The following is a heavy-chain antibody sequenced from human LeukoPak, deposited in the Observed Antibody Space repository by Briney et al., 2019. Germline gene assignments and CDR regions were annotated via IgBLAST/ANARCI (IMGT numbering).Heavy chain of an antibody. CDR1: GGSISSYY. V-gene: IGHV4-59*01. D-gene: IGHD3-10*01. CDR2: IYYSGST. Sequence: SETLSLTCTVSGGSISSYYWSWIRQPPGKGLEWIGYIYYSGSTNYNPSLKSRVTISVDTSKNHFSLKLSSVTAADTAVYYRARAEQYYGSGSYSNWFDPWGQGTLVTVSS. J-gene: IGHJ5*02. CDR3: ARAEQYYGSGSYSNWFDP.